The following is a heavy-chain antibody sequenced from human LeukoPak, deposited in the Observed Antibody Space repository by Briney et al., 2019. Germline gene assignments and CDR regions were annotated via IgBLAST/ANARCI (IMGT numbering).Heavy chain of an antibody. J-gene: IGHJ4*02. V-gene: IGHV1-69*04. CDR1: GGTFSSYA. CDR2: IIPILGIA. CDR3: ARVPHYDILTGYYRDY. Sequence: SVKVSCKASGGTFSSYAISWVRQAPGQGLEWMGRIIPILGIANYAQKFQGRVTITADKSTSTAYMELRSLRSDDTAVYYCARVPHYDILTGYYRDYWGQGTLVTVSS. D-gene: IGHD3-9*01.